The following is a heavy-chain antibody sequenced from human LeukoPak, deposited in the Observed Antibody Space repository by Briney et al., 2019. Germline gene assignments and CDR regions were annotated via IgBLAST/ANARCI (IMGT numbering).Heavy chain of an antibody. CDR3: AKDRRSVYYDSSGYLYFDY. Sequence: GASLRLSCAAFGFTFSSYAMSWVRQAPGKGLEWVSAISGSGGSTYYAGSVKGRFTISRDNSKNTLYLQMNSLRAEDTAVYYCAKDRRSVYYDSSGYLYFDYWGQGTLVTVSS. V-gene: IGHV3-23*01. D-gene: IGHD3-22*01. CDR1: GFTFSSYA. CDR2: ISGSGGST. J-gene: IGHJ4*02.